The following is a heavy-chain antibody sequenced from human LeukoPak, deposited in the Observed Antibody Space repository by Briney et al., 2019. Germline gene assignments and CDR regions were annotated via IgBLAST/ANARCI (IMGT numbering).Heavy chain of an antibody. V-gene: IGHV4-39*01. D-gene: IGHD6-6*01. CDR1: GGSISSSSYY. CDR3: ARHILRRSSSSRLRNWFDP. CDR2: IYYSGST. Sequence: SETLSLTCTVSGGSISSSSYYWGWIRQPPGKGLEWIGSIYYSGSTYYNPSLKSRVTISVDTSKNQFSLKLSSVTAADTAVYYCARHILRRSSSSRLRNWFDPWGQGTLVTVSS. J-gene: IGHJ5*02.